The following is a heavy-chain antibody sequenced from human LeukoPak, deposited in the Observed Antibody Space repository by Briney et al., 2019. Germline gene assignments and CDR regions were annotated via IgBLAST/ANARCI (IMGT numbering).Heavy chain of an antibody. Sequence: PGGSLRLPCAASGFTFSSYAMSWVRQAPGKGLEWVANIKQDGSEKYYVDSVKGRFTISRDNAKNSLYLQMNSLRAEDTAVYYCARVGKLWFGSYKIFDYWGQGTLVAVSS. V-gene: IGHV3-7*04. D-gene: IGHD3-10*01. CDR3: ARVGKLWFGSYKIFDY. CDR1: GFTFSSYA. J-gene: IGHJ4*02. CDR2: IKQDGSEK.